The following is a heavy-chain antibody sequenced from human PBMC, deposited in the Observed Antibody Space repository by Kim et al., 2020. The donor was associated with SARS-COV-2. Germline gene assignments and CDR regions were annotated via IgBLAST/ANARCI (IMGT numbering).Heavy chain of an antibody. J-gene: IGHJ4*02. CDR3: TTDWILKSGSYSIFDY. V-gene: IGHV3-15*01. Sequence: APVKGRFTISRDDSKNTLYLQMNSLKTEDTAVYYCTTDWILKSGSYSIFDYWGQGTLVTVSS. D-gene: IGHD1-26*01.